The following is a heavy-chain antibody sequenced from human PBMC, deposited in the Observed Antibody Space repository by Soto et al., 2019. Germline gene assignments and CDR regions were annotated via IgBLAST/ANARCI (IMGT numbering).Heavy chain of an antibody. V-gene: IGHV3-30*18. CDR3: AKDRLAGNFDY. CDR2: ISYDGSNK. CDR1: GFTFSSYG. J-gene: IGHJ4*02. Sequence: GGSLRLSCAASGFTFSSYGMHWVRQAPGKGLEWVAVISYDGSNKYYADSVKGRFTISRDNSKNTLYLQMNGLRVEDTAVYYCAKDRLAGNFDYWGQGALVTVSS.